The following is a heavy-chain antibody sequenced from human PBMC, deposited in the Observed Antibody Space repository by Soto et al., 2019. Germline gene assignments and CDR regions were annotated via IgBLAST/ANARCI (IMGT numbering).Heavy chain of an antibody. J-gene: IGHJ6*03. CDR2: ISGSGGST. D-gene: IGHD2-15*01. CDR1: GFTFSSYA. Sequence: GGSLRLSCAASGFTFSSYAMSWVRQAPGKGLEWVSAISGSGGSTYYADSVKGRFTISRDNSKNTLYLQMNSLRAEDTAVYYCAKVLEVVAYYYYYYMDVWGKGTTVTGSS. CDR3: AKVLEVVAYYYYYYMDV. V-gene: IGHV3-23*01.